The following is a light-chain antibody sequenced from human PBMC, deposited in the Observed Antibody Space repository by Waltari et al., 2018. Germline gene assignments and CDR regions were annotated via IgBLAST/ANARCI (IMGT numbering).Light chain of an antibody. CDR1: SLRRYY. CDR2: GKN. CDR3: HSRDASGVGGS. Sequence: SSELTQDPAVSVAMGQTVRITCQGDSLRRYYASWYQQRPGQAPILGMYGKNHRPSGVPDRFSGSNSHNTASLTITGAQAEDEASYYCHSRDASGVGGSFGGGTKLTVL. V-gene: IGLV3-19*01. J-gene: IGLJ2*01.